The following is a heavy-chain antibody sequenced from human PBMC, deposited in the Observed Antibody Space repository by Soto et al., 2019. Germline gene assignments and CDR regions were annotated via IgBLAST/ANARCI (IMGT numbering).Heavy chain of an antibody. CDR2: ISYDGSNK. J-gene: IGHJ5*02. Sequence: QVQLVESGGGVVQPGRSLRLSCAASGFTFSSYAMHWVRQAPGKGLEWVAVISYDGSNKYYADSVKGRFTISRDNSKNTLYLKMNILRAEDTAVYYCARGREYQLLLVGPSWFDPWGQGTLVTVSS. D-gene: IGHD2-2*01. CDR3: ARGREYQLLLVGPSWFDP. CDR1: GFTFSSYA. V-gene: IGHV3-30-3*01.